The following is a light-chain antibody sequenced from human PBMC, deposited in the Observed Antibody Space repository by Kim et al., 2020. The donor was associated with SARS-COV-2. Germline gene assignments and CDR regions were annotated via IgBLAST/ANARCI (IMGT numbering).Light chain of an antibody. Sequence: SYELTQPPSVSVSPGQTASITCSGDKLGDKYASWYQQKSGQSPVLVIYQDTKRPSGIPEQFSGSNSGNTATLTISGTQAMDEADYYCQTWDSSTPVVFGGGTQLTVL. CDR1: KLGDKY. CDR2: QDT. CDR3: QTWDSSTPVV. J-gene: IGLJ2*01. V-gene: IGLV3-1*01.